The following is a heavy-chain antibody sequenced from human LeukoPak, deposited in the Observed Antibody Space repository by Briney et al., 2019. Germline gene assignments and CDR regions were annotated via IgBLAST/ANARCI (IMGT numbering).Heavy chain of an antibody. CDR1: GGSISSSSYS. V-gene: IGHV4-39*07. D-gene: IGHD6-13*01. CDR3: ARRQQLVRAYTDYYYYGMDV. J-gene: IGHJ6*02. Sequence: KPSETLSLTCTVSGGSISSSSYSWGWIRQPPGKGLEWIGSIYYSGSTYYNPSLKSRVTISVDTSKNQFSLKLTSVTAADTAVYYCARRQQLVRAYTDYYYYGMDVWGQGTTVTVSS. CDR2: IYYSGST.